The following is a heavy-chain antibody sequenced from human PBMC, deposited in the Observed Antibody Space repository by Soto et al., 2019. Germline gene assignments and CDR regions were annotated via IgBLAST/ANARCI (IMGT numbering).Heavy chain of an antibody. V-gene: IGHV1-8*01. CDR2: VNPNNGDT. CDR1: GYTFSNYD. D-gene: IGHD3-9*01. J-gene: IGHJ4*02. Sequence: QVQLVQSGAELKKPGASVKVSCKASGYTFSNYDMNWVRQATGQGPEWIGWVNPNNGDTGYAQKFQGRGTQTTDIATLTPCMELTSLRPEVASMNNFGKVLSKGSAIDVDYWGQGTLVTVSS. CDR3: GKVLSKGSAIDVDY.